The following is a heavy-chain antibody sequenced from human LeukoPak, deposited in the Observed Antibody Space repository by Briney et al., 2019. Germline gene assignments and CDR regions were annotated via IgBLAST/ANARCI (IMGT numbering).Heavy chain of an antibody. CDR3: ASTKSSYYGSGSFGS. J-gene: IGHJ5*02. V-gene: IGHV4-59*01. CDR1: GGSISGFY. D-gene: IGHD3-10*01. Sequence: SETLSLTCNVSGGSISGFYWSWIRQPPGKGLQWMGYVSYTATANYNPSLKGRVTILVDTYQSRFSLTLTSVTAADTAVYYCASTKSSYYGSGSFGSWGQGTLVTVSS. CDR2: VSYTATA.